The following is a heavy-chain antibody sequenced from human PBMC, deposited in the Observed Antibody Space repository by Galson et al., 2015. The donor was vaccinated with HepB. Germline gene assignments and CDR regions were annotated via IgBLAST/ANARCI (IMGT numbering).Heavy chain of an antibody. CDR1: GGIFSKYA. V-gene: IGHV1-69*05. CDR2: IIPLFGTA. CDR3: ARGVDYGSGSYLIY. J-gene: IGHJ4*02. D-gene: IGHD3-10*01. Sequence: SVKVSCKASGGIFSKYAVNWVRQAPGQGLEWMGGIIPLFGTAHYAQKFQGRVTMTRDTSTSTVYMELSSLRSEDTAVYYCARGVDYGSGSYLIYWGQGTLVTVSS.